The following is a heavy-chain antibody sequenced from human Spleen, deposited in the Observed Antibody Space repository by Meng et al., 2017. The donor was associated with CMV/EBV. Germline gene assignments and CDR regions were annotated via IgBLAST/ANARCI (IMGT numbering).Heavy chain of an antibody. CDR3: AREDEQQLPFDY. D-gene: IGHD6-13*01. CDR1: GGSISSGGHY. V-gene: IGHV4-31*01. J-gene: IGHJ4*02. Sequence: SETLSLTCTVFGGSISSGGHYWSWIRQLPGKGLDWIGNIYYSGSTYYNPSLKSQVTLSIDTSKNHFSLKLSSVTAADTAVYYCAREDEQQLPFDYWGQGTLVTVSS. CDR2: IYYSGST.